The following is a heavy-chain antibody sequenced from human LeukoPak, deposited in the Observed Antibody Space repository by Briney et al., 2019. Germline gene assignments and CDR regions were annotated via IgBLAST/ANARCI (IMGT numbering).Heavy chain of an antibody. J-gene: IGHJ5*02. CDR3: ARGVGTSWFDP. CDR2: INPKSGGA. D-gene: IGHD2-2*01. Sequence: ASVKVSCKAYGYTFIDYYMHWVRQAPGQGLEWMGWINPKSGGANFAEKFQGRVTMTRDTSIRTVYMELSRATYDDTAVYYCARGVGTSWFDPWGQGTLVTVSS. V-gene: IGHV1-2*02. CDR1: GYTFIDYY.